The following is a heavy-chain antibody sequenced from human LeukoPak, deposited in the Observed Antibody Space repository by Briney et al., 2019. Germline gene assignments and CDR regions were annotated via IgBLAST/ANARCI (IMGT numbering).Heavy chain of an antibody. Sequence: GGSLRLSCAASGFTFSSYAMSWVRQAPGKGLEWVSAISGSGDSTYYGDSVEGRFTISRDNSKNTLYLQMNSLRAEDTAVYYCAKTRPLDSSSWSHGDYWGQGTLVTVSS. J-gene: IGHJ4*02. D-gene: IGHD6-13*01. CDR3: AKTRPLDSSSWSHGDY. CDR2: ISGSGDST. V-gene: IGHV3-23*01. CDR1: GFTFSSYA.